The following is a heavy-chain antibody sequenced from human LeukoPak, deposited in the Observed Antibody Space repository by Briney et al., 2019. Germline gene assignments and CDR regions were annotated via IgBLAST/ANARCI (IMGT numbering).Heavy chain of an antibody. Sequence: SVKVSCKASGGTFSSYAISWVRQAPGQGLEWMGGILPIFGTANYAQKFQGRVTITADHSTSTAYMELSSLRSEDTAVYFCARDPVAGTWAGYYYYYMDVWGKGTTVTVSS. V-gene: IGHV1-69*13. D-gene: IGHD6-19*01. CDR2: ILPIFGTA. CDR3: ARDPVAGTWAGYYYYYMDV. J-gene: IGHJ6*03. CDR1: GGTFSSYA.